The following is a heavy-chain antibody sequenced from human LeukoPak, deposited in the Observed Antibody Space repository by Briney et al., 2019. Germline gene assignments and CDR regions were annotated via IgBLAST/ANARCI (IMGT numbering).Heavy chain of an antibody. V-gene: IGHV3-23*01. J-gene: IGHJ4*02. CDR1: GFTFSSYA. D-gene: IGHD6-19*01. Sequence: GGSLRLSCAASGFTFSSYAMSGVRQAPGKGLEWVSAISGSGGSTYYADSVKGRFTISRDNSKNTLYLQMNSLRAEDTAVYYCAKDLYSSGWFPAYWGQGTLVTVSS. CDR3: AKDLYSSGWFPAY. CDR2: ISGSGGST.